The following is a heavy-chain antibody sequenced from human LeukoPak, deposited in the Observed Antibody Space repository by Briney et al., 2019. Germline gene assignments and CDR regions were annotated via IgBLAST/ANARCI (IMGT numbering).Heavy chain of an antibody. Sequence: ASVKVSCKASGGTFSSYAISWVRQAPGQGLEWMGGIIPIFGTANYAQKFQGRVTITAGESTSTAYMELSSLRSEDTAVYYCASVGATDYYGMDVWGQGTTVTVSS. V-gene: IGHV1-69*13. J-gene: IGHJ6*02. CDR1: GGTFSSYA. CDR2: IIPIFGTA. CDR3: ASVGATDYYGMDV. D-gene: IGHD1-26*01.